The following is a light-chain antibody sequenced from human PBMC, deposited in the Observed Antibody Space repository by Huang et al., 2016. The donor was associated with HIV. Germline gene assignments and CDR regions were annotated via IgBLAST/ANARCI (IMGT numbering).Light chain of an antibody. Sequence: DIQMTQSPSSLSASVGDRVTITCQASQDITNFLNWYQEKPGKAPKLLIYDASNLETVFPSKFSVGGSWTYFTLTISSLQPEYFATYYCQQYNNLPYTFGQGTKLEIK. CDR3: QQYNNLPYT. CDR2: DAS. V-gene: IGKV1-33*01. CDR1: QDITNF. J-gene: IGKJ2*01.